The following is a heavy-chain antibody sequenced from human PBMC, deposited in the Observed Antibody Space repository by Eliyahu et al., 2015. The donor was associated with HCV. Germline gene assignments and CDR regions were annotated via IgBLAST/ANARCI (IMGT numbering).Heavy chain of an antibody. Sequence: EVQLLESGGGLVQPGGSLRVSCVXXGFTFSTYAMXWVRQAPGKGLEWVSGISGSGDSTFYADSVKGRFTISRDSSKNTLYLQMNSLRDEDTAVYYCAKDSKGSAWLDAFDIWGQGTMVTVSS. CDR3: AKDSKGSAWLDAFDI. CDR1: GFTFSTYA. V-gene: IGHV3-23*01. J-gene: IGHJ3*02. CDR2: ISGSGDST. D-gene: IGHD6-19*01.